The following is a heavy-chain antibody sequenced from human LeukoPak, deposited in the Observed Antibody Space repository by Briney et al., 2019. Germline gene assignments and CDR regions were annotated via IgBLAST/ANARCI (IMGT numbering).Heavy chain of an antibody. Sequence: AETLTLLCTVWGGSIRRNYWRCPPHPTGKGGEGLRRRYSSGSTKYNPHPKSRLSRAEYTSKNQFSLKLSSVTAADTAVYSCARDWRIVGVSDAFDIWGQGTRVTVSS. D-gene: IGHD1-26*01. CDR1: GGSIRRNY. CDR2: RYSSGST. V-gene: IGHV4-4*07. CDR3: ARDWRIVGVSDAFDI. J-gene: IGHJ3*02.